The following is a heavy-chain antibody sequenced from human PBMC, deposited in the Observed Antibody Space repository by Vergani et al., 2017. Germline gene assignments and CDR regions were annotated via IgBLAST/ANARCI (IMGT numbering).Heavy chain of an antibody. CDR1: GFTFSSYW. J-gene: IGHJ4*02. CDR2: IKQDGSEK. D-gene: IGHD6-13*01. Sequence: EVQLVESGGGLVQPGGSLRLSCAASGFTFSSYWMSWVRQAPGKGLEWVANIKQDGSEKYYVDSVKGRFTIPRDNAKNSLYLQMNSVRAEDTALYYCAKGSGIAAAMGAGRVDYGGQGTLVTVSA. V-gene: IGHV3-7*03. CDR3: AKGSGIAAAMGAGRVDY.